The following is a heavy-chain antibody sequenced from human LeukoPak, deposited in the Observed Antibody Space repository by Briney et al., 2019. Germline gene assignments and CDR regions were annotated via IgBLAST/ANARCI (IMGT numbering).Heavy chain of an antibody. D-gene: IGHD3-3*01. CDR2: IYYSGST. Sequence: SGTLSLTCTVSGGSISSYYWSWIRQPPGKGLEWIGYIYYSGSTNYNPSLKSRVTISVDTSKNQFSLKLSSVTAADTAVYYCARVHYDFWSGYYLDYWGQGTLVTVSS. V-gene: IGHV4-59*01. J-gene: IGHJ4*02. CDR3: ARVHYDFWSGYYLDY. CDR1: GGSISSYY.